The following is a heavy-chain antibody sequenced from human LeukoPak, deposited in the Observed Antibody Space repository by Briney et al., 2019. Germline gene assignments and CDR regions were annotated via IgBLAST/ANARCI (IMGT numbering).Heavy chain of an antibody. CDR2: IWYDGSNK. Sequence: GGSLRLSCAASGFTFSSYGMHWVRQAPGKGLEWVAVIWYDGSNKYYADSVKGRFTISRDNSKNTLYLQMNCLRAEDTAVYYCAKAPHTLAYCGGYCYSYFDYWGQGTLVTVSS. D-gene: IGHD2-21*02. J-gene: IGHJ4*02. CDR3: AKAPHTLAYCGGYCYSYFDY. CDR1: GFTFSSYG. V-gene: IGHV3-33*06.